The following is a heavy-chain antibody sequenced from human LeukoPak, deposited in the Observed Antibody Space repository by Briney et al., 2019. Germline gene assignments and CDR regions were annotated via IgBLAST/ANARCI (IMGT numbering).Heavy chain of an antibody. CDR2: ISYDGSNK. CDR1: GFTFSSYA. CDR3: ARDSSTWY. Sequence: GGSLRLSCAASGFTFSSYAMHWVRQAPGKGLEWVAVISYDGSNKYYADSVKGRFTISRDNSKNTLYLQMNSLRAEDTAVYYCARDSSTWYWGQGTLVTVSS. D-gene: IGHD6-13*01. V-gene: IGHV3-30-3*01. J-gene: IGHJ4*02.